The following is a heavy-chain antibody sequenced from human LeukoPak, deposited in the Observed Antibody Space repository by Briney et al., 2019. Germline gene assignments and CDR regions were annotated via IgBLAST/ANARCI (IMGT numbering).Heavy chain of an antibody. J-gene: IGHJ4*02. CDR1: GFTFSSYG. D-gene: IGHD3-3*01. Sequence: GRSLRLSCAASGFTFSSYGMHWVRQAPGKGLEWVAVISYDGSNKYYADSVKGRFTISRDNSKNTLYLQMNSLRAEDTAVYYCANEGRLRGVGVYWGQGTLVTVSS. V-gene: IGHV3-30*18. CDR2: ISYDGSNK. CDR3: ANEGRLRGVGVY.